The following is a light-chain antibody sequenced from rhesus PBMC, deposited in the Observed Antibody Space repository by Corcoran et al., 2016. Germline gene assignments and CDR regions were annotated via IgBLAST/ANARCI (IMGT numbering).Light chain of an antibody. CDR2: EAI. Sequence: QQKPGKAPKLLIYEAITVQSRGPARFAGSGSGTVFTLTISSLQPEDFATYYCQQYKSYPFTFVPGAKLDIK. V-gene: IGKV1S9*01. CDR3: QQYKSYPFT. J-gene: IGKJ3*01.